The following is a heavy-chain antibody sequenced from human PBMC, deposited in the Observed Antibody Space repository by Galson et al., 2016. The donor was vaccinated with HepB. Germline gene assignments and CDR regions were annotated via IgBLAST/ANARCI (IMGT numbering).Heavy chain of an antibody. CDR2: IYYSGST. J-gene: IGHJ4*02. D-gene: IGHD3-22*01. CDR1: GGSVSRGGYY. Sequence: TLSLTCTVSGGSVSRGGYYWSWIRQHPGKGLEWIGYIYYSGSTYYNPSLESRVPISVDTSKNQFSLKLSSVTAADTAVYYCARGDLHYYDSSGYYLPYYYFDFWGQGTLVTVSS. V-gene: IGHV4-31*03. CDR3: ARGDLHYYDSSGYYLPYYYFDF.